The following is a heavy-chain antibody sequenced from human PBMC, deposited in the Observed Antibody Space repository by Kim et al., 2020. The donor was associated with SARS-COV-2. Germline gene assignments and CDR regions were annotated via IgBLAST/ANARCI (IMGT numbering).Heavy chain of an antibody. CDR2: IYYTGNT. Sequence: SETLSLTCTLSGGSISSGDHYWTWIRQPPGKGLEWIGHIYYTGNTFYNPSLNSRITLSIDTSKNQFSLKLTSVTAADTAVYYCARGCYFYYIMDVWGQGTTVTVSS. V-gene: IGHV4-30-4*01. J-gene: IGHJ6*02. CDR3: ARGCYFYYIMDV. CDR1: GGSISSGDHY.